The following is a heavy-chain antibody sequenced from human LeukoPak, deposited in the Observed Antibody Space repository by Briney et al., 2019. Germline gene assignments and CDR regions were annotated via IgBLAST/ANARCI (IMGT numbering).Heavy chain of an antibody. D-gene: IGHD4-23*01. CDR2: IRYDGSNK. CDR3: AKGTLVVTPVEGGFQH. CDR1: GFTFSSYG. Sequence: PGGSLRLSCAASGFTFSSYGMHWVRQAPGKGLEWVAFIRYDGSNKYYADSVKGRFTISRDNSKNTLYLQMNSLRAEDTAVYYCAKGTLVVTPVEGGFQHWGQGTLVTVSS. J-gene: IGHJ1*01. V-gene: IGHV3-30*02.